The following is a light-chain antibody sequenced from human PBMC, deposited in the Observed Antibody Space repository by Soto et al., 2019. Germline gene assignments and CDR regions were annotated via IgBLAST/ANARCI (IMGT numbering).Light chain of an antibody. Sequence: AIQMTQSPSSLSASVGDRVTITCRASQDIRSYLGWHQQKPGKAPKLLIFAASNLHSGVPSRFSGSGSGTDFTLTISSLHPEDFATYYCLQDLSYPRTFGQGTKVDIK. V-gene: IGKV1-6*01. CDR3: LQDLSYPRT. CDR2: AAS. J-gene: IGKJ1*01. CDR1: QDIRSY.